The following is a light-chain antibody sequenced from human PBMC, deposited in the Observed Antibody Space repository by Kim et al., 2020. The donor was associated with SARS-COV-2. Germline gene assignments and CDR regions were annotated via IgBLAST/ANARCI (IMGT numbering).Light chain of an antibody. CDR1: SSDVGGYNY. CDR2: DVS. V-gene: IGLV2-14*03. J-gene: IGLJ2*01. Sequence: QSALTQPASVSGSPGQSITIPCTGTSSDVGGYNYVSWYQQHPGKAPKLMIYDVSNRPSGVSNRFSGSKSGNTASLTISGLQAEDEADYYCSSYTSSSTRAVVFGGGTQLTVL. CDR3: SSYTSSSTRAVV.